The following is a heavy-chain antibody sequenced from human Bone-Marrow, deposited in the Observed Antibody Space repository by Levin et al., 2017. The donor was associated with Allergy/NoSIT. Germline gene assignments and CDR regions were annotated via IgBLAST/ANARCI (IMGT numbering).Heavy chain of an antibody. CDR2: ISYDGSNK. J-gene: IGHJ6*02. V-gene: IGHV3-30*18. CDR1: GFTFSSYG. Sequence: PGGSLRLSCAASGFTFSSYGMHWVRQAPGKGLEWVAVISYDGSNKYYADSVKGRFTISRDNSKNTLYLQMNSLRAEDTAVYYCAKDLLPQLPPYYYYGMDGWGQGTTVTVSS. CDR3: AKDLLPQLPPYYYYGMDG. D-gene: IGHD2-15*01.